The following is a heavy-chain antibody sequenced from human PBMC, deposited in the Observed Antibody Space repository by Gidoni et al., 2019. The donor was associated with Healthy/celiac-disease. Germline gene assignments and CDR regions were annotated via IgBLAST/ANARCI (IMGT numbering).Heavy chain of an antibody. V-gene: IGHV4-39*01. CDR2: IYYSGST. Sequence: QLQLQESGPGLVKPSETLSLTGTVSGCSISSSSYYWGWIRQPPGKVLEWIESIYYSGSTYYNPSLKSRVTISVDTSKNQFSLKLSSVTAADTAVYYCARRPVGFGDEGMDVWGQGTTVTVSS. CDR3: ARRPVGFGDEGMDV. CDR1: GCSISSSSYY. D-gene: IGHD3-10*01. J-gene: IGHJ6*02.